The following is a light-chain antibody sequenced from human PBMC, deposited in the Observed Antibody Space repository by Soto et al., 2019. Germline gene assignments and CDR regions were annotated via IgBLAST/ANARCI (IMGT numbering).Light chain of an antibody. CDR1: QGISND. J-gene: IGKJ1*01. Sequence: DIQMTQSPSSLSASIGDRVTISCRASQGISNDLAWYQQKPGKVPYLLIYAASTSHSGDPSRFRGSGSGTDFSLPISSLQPADVETYYCQNYNSAPRTFGQGTKVDIK. CDR3: QNYNSAPRT. V-gene: IGKV1-27*01. CDR2: AAS.